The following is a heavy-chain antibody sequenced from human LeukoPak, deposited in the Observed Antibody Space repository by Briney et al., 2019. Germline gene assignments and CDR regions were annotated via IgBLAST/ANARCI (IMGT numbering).Heavy chain of an antibody. CDR2: IWYDGSNK. CDR1: GFTFSSYG. Sequence: GGSLRLSCAASGFTFSSYGMHWVRQAPGKGLEWVAVIWYDGSNKYYADSVKGRFTISRDNSKNTLYLQMNSLRAEDTAVYYCARDLSFSGKVSGAPIDYWGQETLVTVSS. CDR3: ARDLSFSGKVSGAPIDY. J-gene: IGHJ4*02. V-gene: IGHV3-33*01. D-gene: IGHD1-26*01.